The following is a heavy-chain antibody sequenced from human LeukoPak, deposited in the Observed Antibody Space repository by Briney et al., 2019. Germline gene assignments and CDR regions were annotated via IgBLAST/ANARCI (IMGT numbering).Heavy chain of an antibody. CDR2: IIPIFGTA. D-gene: IGHD5-24*01. Sequence: ASVKVSCKASGGTFSSYAISWVRQAPGQGLEWMGGIIPIFGTANYAQKFQGRVTITADESTSTVYMELSSLRSEDTAVYYCARTESRDGYSCWFDPWGQGTLVTVSS. J-gene: IGHJ5*02. CDR1: GGTFSSYA. CDR3: ARTESRDGYSCWFDP. V-gene: IGHV1-69*13.